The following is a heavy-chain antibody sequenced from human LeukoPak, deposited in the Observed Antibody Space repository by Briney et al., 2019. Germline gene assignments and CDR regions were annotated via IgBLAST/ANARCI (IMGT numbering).Heavy chain of an antibody. CDR1: GFTFDDYA. CDR3: AFGIAAAGAFDY. D-gene: IGHD6-13*01. Sequence: GGSLRLSCAASGFTFDDYAMHWVRQTPGKGLEWASGISWNSGSIGYADSVKGRFTISRDNAKNSLYLQMNSLRAEDTALYYCAFGIAAAGAFDYWGQGTLVTVSS. CDR2: ISWNSGSI. J-gene: IGHJ4*02. V-gene: IGHV3-9*01.